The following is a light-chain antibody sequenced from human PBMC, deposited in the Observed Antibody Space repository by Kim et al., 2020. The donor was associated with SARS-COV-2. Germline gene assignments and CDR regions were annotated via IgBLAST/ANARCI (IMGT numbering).Light chain of an antibody. CDR1: NSNIGTNN. J-gene: IGLJ1*01. Sequence: QSVLTQPPSASGTPGQRVTISCSGSNSNIGTNNVNWYQHLPGTAPKLLIFTNGQRPSGVPDRFSGSRSGTSASLAISGLQSEDEADYYCAAWDDHLHHYVFGTGTKVTVL. CDR3: AAWDDHLHHYV. V-gene: IGLV1-44*01. CDR2: TNG.